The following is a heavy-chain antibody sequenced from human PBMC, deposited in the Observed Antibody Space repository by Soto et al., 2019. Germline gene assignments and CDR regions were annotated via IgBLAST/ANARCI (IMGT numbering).Heavy chain of an antibody. CDR1: AASFSKYY. J-gene: IGHJ4*02. CDR3: ASVTFGGVVLAH. CDR2: VYFNGNT. D-gene: IGHD3-16*01. V-gene: IGHV4-59*01. Sequence: SETLSLTCTVSAASFSKYYWSWIRQPPGRGLEWIGYVYFNGNTNYNPSLKRRVSISIDTSKNQISLNLSSVTAADTAVYYCASVTFGGVVLAHWGQGTLVTVSS.